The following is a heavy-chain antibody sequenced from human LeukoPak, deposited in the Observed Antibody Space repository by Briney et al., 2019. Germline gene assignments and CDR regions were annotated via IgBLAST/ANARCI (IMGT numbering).Heavy chain of an antibody. Sequence: NPGGSLRLSCAASGFTFSNAWMSWVRQAPGKGLEWVGRIKSKTDGGTTDYAAPVKGRFTISRDDSKNTLYLQMNSLRAEDTAVYYCANGFAVAGHFEYWGQGTLVTVSS. CDR1: GFTFSNAW. CDR2: IKSKTDGGTT. D-gene: IGHD6-19*01. CDR3: ANGFAVAGHFEY. J-gene: IGHJ4*02. V-gene: IGHV3-15*01.